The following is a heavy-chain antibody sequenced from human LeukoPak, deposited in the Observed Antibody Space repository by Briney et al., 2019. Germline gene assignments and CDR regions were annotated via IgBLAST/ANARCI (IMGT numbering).Heavy chain of an antibody. CDR1: GSTFDDYG. CDR2: IHWNGGST. V-gene: IGHV3-20*01. CDR3: ARDVIIAVAGLREYNWFDP. D-gene: IGHD6-19*01. J-gene: IGHJ5*02. Sequence: PGGSMRPSCAAYGSTFDDYGTSWVRHAAGKGLEWASGIHWNGGSTVYADSVEGRFLISRGRADTSLSVKMHSLRAVCTALYHCARDVIIAVAGLREYNWFDPWGQGTLVTVSS.